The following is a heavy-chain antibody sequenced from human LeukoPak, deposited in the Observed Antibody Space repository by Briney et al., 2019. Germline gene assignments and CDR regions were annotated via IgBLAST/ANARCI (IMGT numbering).Heavy chain of an antibody. Sequence: PGGSLRLSCAASGFTFDDYGMSWVRQAPGKGLEWVSGINWNGGSTGYADSVKGRFTISRDNAKNSLYLQMNSLRAEDTALYYCARVRPSKVYSSGWYAFDYWGQGTLVTVSS. CDR3: ARVRPSKVYSSGWYAFDY. CDR1: GFTFDDYG. CDR2: INWNGGST. D-gene: IGHD6-19*01. V-gene: IGHV3-20*04. J-gene: IGHJ4*02.